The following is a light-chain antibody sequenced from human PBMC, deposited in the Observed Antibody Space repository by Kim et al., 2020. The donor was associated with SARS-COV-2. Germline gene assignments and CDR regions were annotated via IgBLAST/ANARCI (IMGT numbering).Light chain of an antibody. CDR2: GAS. CDR3: QQYNRWPPYI. CDR1: QSVTSN. V-gene: IGKV3-15*01. J-gene: IGKJ2*01. Sequence: EIVMTQSPATLSVSPGERATLSCRASQSVTSNLAWYQQRPGQAPRLLIYGASIRATGIPDRFSGSGSGTEFTLTNSSLQPEDFALYYCQQYNRWPPYIFGQGTKLEI.